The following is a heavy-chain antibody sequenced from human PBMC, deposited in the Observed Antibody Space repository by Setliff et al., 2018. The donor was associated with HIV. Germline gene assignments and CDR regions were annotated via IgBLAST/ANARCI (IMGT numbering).Heavy chain of an antibody. V-gene: IGHV4-38-2*02. D-gene: IGHD6-19*01. J-gene: IGHJ4*02. CDR1: GDSISGYY. Sequence: PSETLSLTCTSSGDSISGYYWGWIRQPPGKGLEWIGSIYHSGITYYNSSLKSRVTISVDTSKNQVSLKLNSMTAADTAVYFCVRGPQWLVQKGRVYYFDYWGQGTLVTVSS. CDR3: VRGPQWLVQKGRVYYFDY. CDR2: IYHSGIT.